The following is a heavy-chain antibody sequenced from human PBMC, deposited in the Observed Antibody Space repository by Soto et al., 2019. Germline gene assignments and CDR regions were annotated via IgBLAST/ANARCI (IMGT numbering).Heavy chain of an antibody. Sequence: SETLSLTCTVSGGSISSGDYYWSWIRQPPGKGLGWIGYIYYSGSTYYNPSLKSRVTISVDTSKNQFSLKLSSVTAADTAVYYCARDLGAYGDYYFDYWGQGTLVTVSS. CDR1: GGSISSGDYY. V-gene: IGHV4-30-4*01. CDR3: ARDLGAYGDYYFDY. D-gene: IGHD4-17*01. CDR2: IYYSGST. J-gene: IGHJ4*02.